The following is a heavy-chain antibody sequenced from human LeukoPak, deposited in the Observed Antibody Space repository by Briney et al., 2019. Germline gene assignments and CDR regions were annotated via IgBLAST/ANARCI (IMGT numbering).Heavy chain of an antibody. CDR1: GDTFTDTW. V-gene: IGHV5-10-1*04. D-gene: IGHD1-7*01. Sequence: GESLKISCKGSGDTFTDTWISWVRQMPGKGLEWMGRIDPLDSYTYYNPSFQGQVTISADKSISTAYLQWSSLKASDTAMYYCARLPLNYPRASPLGYWGQGTLVTVSS. J-gene: IGHJ4*02. CDR2: IDPLDSYT. CDR3: ARLPLNYPRASPLGY.